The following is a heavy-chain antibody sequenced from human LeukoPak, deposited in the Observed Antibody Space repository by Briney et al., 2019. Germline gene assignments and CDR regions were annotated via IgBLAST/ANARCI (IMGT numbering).Heavy chain of an antibody. V-gene: IGHV1-2*06. D-gene: IGHD2-15*01. J-gene: IGHJ6*02. CDR2: INPNSGGT. CDR1: GYTFTGYY. CDR3: ARDLEGYCSGGSCPPHYYYYGMDV. Sequence: ASVKVSCKASGYTFTGYYMHWVRQAPGQGLEWMGRINPNSGGTNYAQKFQGRVTMTRDTSISTAYMELSRLRSDDTAVYYCARDLEGYCSGGSCPPHYYYYGMDVWGQGTTATVSS.